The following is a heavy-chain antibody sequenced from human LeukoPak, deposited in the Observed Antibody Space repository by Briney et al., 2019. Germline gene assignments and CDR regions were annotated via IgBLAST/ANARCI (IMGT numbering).Heavy chain of an antibody. J-gene: IGHJ4*02. CDR2: IHYSGST. V-gene: IGHV4-59*01. CDR3: ARDTWGYYDGSGYYYYFDY. Sequence: SETLSLTCTVSGGSISSYYFSWIRQPPGKGLEWIGYIHYSGSTNYNPSLKSRVTIPLDTSKNQFSLMLSSVTAADTAVYYCARDTWGYYDGSGYYYYFDYWGQGTLVTVSS. D-gene: IGHD3-22*01. CDR1: GGSISSYY.